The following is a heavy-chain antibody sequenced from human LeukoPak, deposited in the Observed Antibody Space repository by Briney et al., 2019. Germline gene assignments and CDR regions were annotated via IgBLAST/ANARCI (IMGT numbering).Heavy chain of an antibody. CDR3: AKDGDYDFWSGYLWKFDY. Sequence: GGSLRLSCAASGFTFNNYAMSWVRQAPGKGLEWVSAISGSGGSTYYADSVKGRFTISRDNSKNTLYLQMNSLRAEDTAVYYCAKDGDYDFWSGYLWKFDYWGQGTLVTVSS. CDR2: ISGSGGST. V-gene: IGHV3-23*01. CDR1: GFTFNNYA. J-gene: IGHJ4*02. D-gene: IGHD3-3*01.